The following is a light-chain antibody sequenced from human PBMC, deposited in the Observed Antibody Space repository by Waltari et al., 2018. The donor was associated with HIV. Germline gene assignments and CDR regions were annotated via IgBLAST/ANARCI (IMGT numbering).Light chain of an antibody. CDR2: TAS. Sequence: DIQMTQSPFSLSAFLGDRITITCRASQTINVYLNWYQQKPGKAPNLLIYTASTLQSGVPSRFSGNGSGTEFTLTINGLQVEDFATYYCQQSYRGLTFGPGTKVDV. CDR1: QTINVY. V-gene: IGKV1-39*01. CDR3: QQSYRGLT. J-gene: IGKJ3*01.